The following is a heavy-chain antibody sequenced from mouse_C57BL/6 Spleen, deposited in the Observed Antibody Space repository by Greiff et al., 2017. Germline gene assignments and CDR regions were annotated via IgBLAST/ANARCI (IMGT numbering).Heavy chain of an antibody. CDR1: GYAFSSSW. CDR3: ASYYYGSSGDYFDY. Sequence: VQLQQSGPELVKPGASVTISCKASGYAFSSSWMNWVKQMPGKGLEWIGRIYPGDGDTNYNGKFKGKATLTADKSSSTAYMQLSSLTSEDSAVYFCASYYYGSSGDYFDYWGQGTTLTVSS. CDR2: IYPGDGDT. D-gene: IGHD1-1*01. V-gene: IGHV1-82*01. J-gene: IGHJ2*01.